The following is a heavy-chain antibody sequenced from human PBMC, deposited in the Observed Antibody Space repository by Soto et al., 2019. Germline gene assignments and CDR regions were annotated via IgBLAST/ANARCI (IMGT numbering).Heavy chain of an antibody. D-gene: IGHD2-2*01. V-gene: IGHV3-30-3*01. J-gene: IGHJ2*01. CDR1: GFTFSSYA. CDR3: ARHSSNENWYFDL. CDR2: ISYDGSNK. Sequence: GGSLRLSCAASGFTFSSYAMHWVRQAPGKGLEWVAVISYDGSNKYYADSVKGRFTISRDNSKNTLYLQMNSLRAEDTAVYYCARHSSNENWYFDLWGRGTLVTVSS.